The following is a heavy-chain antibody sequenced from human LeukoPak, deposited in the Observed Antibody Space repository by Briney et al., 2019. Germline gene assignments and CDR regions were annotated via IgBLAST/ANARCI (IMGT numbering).Heavy chain of an antibody. Sequence: SETLSLTCTVSGGSISSYYWSWIRQPPGKGLEWIGYIYYSGSTNYNPSLKSRVTISVDTSKNQFSLKLSPVTAADTAVYYCASNALDTAMVNYWGQGTLVTVSS. V-gene: IGHV4-59*01. CDR1: GGSISSYY. CDR2: IYYSGST. J-gene: IGHJ4*02. CDR3: ASNALDTAMVNY. D-gene: IGHD5-18*01.